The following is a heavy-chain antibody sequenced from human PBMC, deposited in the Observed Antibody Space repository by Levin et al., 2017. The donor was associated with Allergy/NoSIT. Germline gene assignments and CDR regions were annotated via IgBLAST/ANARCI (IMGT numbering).Heavy chain of an antibody. Sequence: GGSLRLSCAASGFTFSSYAMHWVRQAPGKGLEWVAVISYDGSNKYYADSVKGRFTISRDNSKNTLYLQMNSLRAEDTAVYYCARAMGSGWYFDYWGQGTLVTVSS. V-gene: IGHV3-30-3*01. CDR3: ARAMGSGWYFDY. CDR1: GFTFSSYA. CDR2: ISYDGSNK. D-gene: IGHD6-19*01. J-gene: IGHJ4*02.